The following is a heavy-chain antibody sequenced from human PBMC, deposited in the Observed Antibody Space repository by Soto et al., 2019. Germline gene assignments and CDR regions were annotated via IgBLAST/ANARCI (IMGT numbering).Heavy chain of an antibody. V-gene: IGHV3-23*01. CDR2: ISGSGGST. CDR3: ARAAYDFWSGYSFDY. CDR1: GFTFSSYA. J-gene: IGHJ4*02. D-gene: IGHD3-3*01. Sequence: EVQLLESGGGLVQPGGSLRLSCAASGFTFSSYAMSWVRQAPGKGLEWVSAISGSGGSTYYADSVKGRFTISRDNSKNTLYLQMNSLRDEDTAVYYCARAAYDFWSGYSFDYWGQGTLVTVSS.